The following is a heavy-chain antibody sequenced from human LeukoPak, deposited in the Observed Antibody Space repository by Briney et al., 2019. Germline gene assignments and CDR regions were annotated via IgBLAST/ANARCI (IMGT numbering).Heavy chain of an antibody. J-gene: IGHJ4*02. D-gene: IGHD3-22*01. V-gene: IGHV3-13*01. CDR1: GFTFSSYD. CDR2: IGTAGDT. Sequence: GGSLRLSCAASGFTFSSYDMHWVRQATGKGLEWVSAIGTAGDTYYPGSVKGRFTISRENAKNSLYLQMNSPRAGDTAVYYCARASPYYYDSSGYALDYWGQGTLVTVSS. CDR3: ARASPYYYDSSGYALDY.